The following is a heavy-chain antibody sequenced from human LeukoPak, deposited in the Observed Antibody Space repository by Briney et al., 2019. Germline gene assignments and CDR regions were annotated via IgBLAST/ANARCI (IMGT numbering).Heavy chain of an antibody. J-gene: IGHJ4*02. Sequence: ASVKVSCKASGYTFTSYGISWVRQAPGQGLEWMGWINPNSGGTNYAQKFQGRVTMTRDTSISTAYMELSRLRSDDTAVYYCARDNRILTGNFDYWGQATLVTVSS. V-gene: IGHV1-2*02. CDR2: INPNSGGT. CDR1: GYTFTSYG. D-gene: IGHD3-9*01. CDR3: ARDNRILTGNFDY.